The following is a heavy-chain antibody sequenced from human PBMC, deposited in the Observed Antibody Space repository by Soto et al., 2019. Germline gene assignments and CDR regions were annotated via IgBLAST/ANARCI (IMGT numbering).Heavy chain of an antibody. CDR2: IIPIFGTA. D-gene: IGHD3-22*01. Sequence: GASVKVSCKASGGTFSSYAISWVRQAPGQGLEWMGGIIPIFGTANYAQKFQGRVTITADKSTSTAYMELSSLRSEDTAVYYCARVYYYDSSGYLGGSYCFDYWGQGTPVTVSS. V-gene: IGHV1-69*06. CDR1: GGTFSSYA. CDR3: ARVYYYDSSGYLGGSYCFDY. J-gene: IGHJ4*02.